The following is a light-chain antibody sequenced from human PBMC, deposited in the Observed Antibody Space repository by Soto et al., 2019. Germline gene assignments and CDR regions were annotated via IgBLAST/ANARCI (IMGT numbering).Light chain of an antibody. CDR1: QSVSAN. J-gene: IGKJ2*02. CDR2: DAS. CDR3: QQYSNWPPWT. V-gene: IGKV3-15*01. Sequence: EIVMTQSPATLSVSPGERATLSCRASQSVSANLAWYQQKPGQAPRLLIYDASTRATGIPARFNGSGTGTEFTLTISSLQSEDVAVYYCQQYSNWPPWTFGQGIKLEIK.